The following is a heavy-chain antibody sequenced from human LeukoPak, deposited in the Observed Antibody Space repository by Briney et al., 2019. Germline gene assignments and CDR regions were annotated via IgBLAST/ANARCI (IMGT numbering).Heavy chain of an antibody. CDR2: IYSGGST. CDR1: GFTVSSNY. D-gene: IGHD4-17*01. J-gene: IGHJ3*02. Sequence: GGSLRLSCAASGFTVSSNYMSWVRQAPGKGLEWVSVIYSGGSTYYADSVKGRFTISRDNSKNTLYLQMNSLRAEDTAVYYCASPPEDYGDYSDAFDIWGQGTMVTVSS. V-gene: IGHV3-53*01. CDR3: ASPPEDYGDYSDAFDI.